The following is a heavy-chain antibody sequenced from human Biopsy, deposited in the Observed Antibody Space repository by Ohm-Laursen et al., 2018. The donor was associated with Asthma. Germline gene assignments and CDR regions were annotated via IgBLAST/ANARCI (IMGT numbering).Heavy chain of an antibody. J-gene: IGHJ5*02. V-gene: IGHV1-69*13. D-gene: IGHD4-11*01. CDR3: ARVLTTEEGDTWFDP. CDR2: IIPMFGTT. Sequence: ASVKVSCKASGGTFRTYAFNWVRRAPGQGLEWMGGIIPMFGTTKYTQKFQARVSITADEATSTVYMELSSLRSEDTAVYYCARVLTTEEGDTWFDPWGQGTLVTVSS. CDR1: GGTFRTYA.